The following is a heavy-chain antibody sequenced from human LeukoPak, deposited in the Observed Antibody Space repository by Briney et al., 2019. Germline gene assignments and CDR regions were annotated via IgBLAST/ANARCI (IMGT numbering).Heavy chain of an antibody. CDR1: GFTFSKYG. D-gene: IGHD2-21*02. J-gene: IGHJ6*02. CDR3: AKVLAYCGGDCYSFHYGMDV. CDR2: ISGSGGST. Sequence: GGSLRLSCSASGFTFSKYGIHWVRQAPGKGLEWVSAISGSGGSTYYADSVKGRFTISRDNSKNTLYLQMNSLRAEDTAVYYCAKVLAYCGGDCYSFHYGMDVWGQGTTVTVSS. V-gene: IGHV3-23*01.